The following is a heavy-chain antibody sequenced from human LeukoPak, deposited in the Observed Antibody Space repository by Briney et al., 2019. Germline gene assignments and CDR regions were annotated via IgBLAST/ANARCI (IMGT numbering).Heavy chain of an antibody. Sequence: PSETLSLTCTVSGGSISSYYWSWIRQLPGKGLEWIGYIYHSGSTYYNPSLKSRVTISVDRSKNQFSLKLSSVTAADTAVYYCARDHDSGSSNWGQGTLVTVSS. CDR1: GGSISSYY. V-gene: IGHV4-59*12. CDR2: IYHSGST. CDR3: ARDHDSGSSN. J-gene: IGHJ4*02. D-gene: IGHD1-26*01.